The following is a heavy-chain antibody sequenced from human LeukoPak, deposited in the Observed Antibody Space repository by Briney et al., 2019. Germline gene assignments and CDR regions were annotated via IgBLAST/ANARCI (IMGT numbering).Heavy chain of an antibody. CDR2: MDWEDDK. D-gene: IGHD2-15*01. V-gene: IGHV2-70*11. CDR3: ARRYCSGGSCYSEYDYFDY. Sequence: ESGPTLVNPTQTLTLTCTISWFSPSTNGMWVSWIRQPPGKVGEWLARMDWEDDKYYTASLKTRLTISRDTSKNQVGLTMTNMDPVDTARYYCARRYCSGGSCYSEYDYFDYWGQGTLVTVSS. J-gene: IGHJ4*02. CDR1: WFSPSTNGMW.